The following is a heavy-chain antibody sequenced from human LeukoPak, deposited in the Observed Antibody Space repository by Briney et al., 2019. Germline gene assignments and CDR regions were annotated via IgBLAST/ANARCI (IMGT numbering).Heavy chain of an antibody. D-gene: IGHD6-6*01. Sequence: GSLRLSCAASGFTFSSYGMSWVRQPPGKGLEWIGEIYHSGSTNYNPSLKSRVTISVDKSKNQFSLRLSSVTAADTAVYYCARDVGARLPGYWGQGTLVTVSS. J-gene: IGHJ4*02. CDR1: GFTFSSYGM. V-gene: IGHV4-4*02. CDR3: ARDVGARLPGY. CDR2: IYHSGST.